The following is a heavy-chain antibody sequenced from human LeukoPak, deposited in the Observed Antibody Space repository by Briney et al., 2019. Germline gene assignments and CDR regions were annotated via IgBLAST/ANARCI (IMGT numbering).Heavy chain of an antibody. CDR1: GFDLSNYG. V-gene: IGHV3-33*01. CDR3: ARGTGAKRYYFDL. J-gene: IGHJ4*02. CDR2: IWYDGSNR. Sequence: GMSLRLSCAVSGFDLSNYGMHWVRRAPGKGLEWVTVIWYDGSNRYYADSVKGRITISRDTSENTVSLQINNVKVDDTAIYYCARGTGAKRYYFDLWGQGILVTVSS.